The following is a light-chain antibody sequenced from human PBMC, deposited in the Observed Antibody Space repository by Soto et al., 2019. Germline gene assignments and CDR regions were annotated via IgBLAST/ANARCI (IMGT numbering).Light chain of an antibody. V-gene: IGKV3-11*01. Sequence: IVLTLSPASLSSAPGERATLSCRASQTVNSRLAWYQHKPGQAPRLLIYHTSNRATGIPARFSGSGSGTDFTLTISSLEPEDFAVYYCHQRQSWPRTFGQGTKVDIK. CDR2: HTS. J-gene: IGKJ1*01. CDR3: HQRQSWPRT. CDR1: QTVNSR.